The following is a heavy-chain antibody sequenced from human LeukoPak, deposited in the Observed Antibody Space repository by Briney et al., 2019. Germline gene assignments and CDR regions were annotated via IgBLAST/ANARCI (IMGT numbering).Heavy chain of an antibody. CDR3: ARKINSGYDSTLDY. V-gene: IGHV1-8*03. CDR2: MNPNSGNT. Sequence: ASVKVSCKASGYTFTSYDINWVRQATGQGLEWMGWMNPNSGNTGYAQKFQGRVTITRNTSISTAYMELSSLRSEDTAVYYCARKINSGYDSTLDYWGQGTLVTVSS. CDR1: GYTFTSYD. J-gene: IGHJ4*02. D-gene: IGHD5-12*01.